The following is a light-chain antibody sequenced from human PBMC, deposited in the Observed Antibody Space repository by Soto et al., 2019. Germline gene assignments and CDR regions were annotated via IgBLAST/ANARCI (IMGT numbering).Light chain of an antibody. CDR2: DTF. Sequence: EIVLTQSPATLFLSPGERATLSCRASQSISNSLAWYQQKPGQAPRLLIYDTFNRATDIPARFSGGGSGTDVTLTISSLEPEDFAIYYCHQCASSPQTFGQGTKLEIK. CDR1: QSISNS. CDR3: HQCASSPQT. J-gene: IGKJ2*01. V-gene: IGKV3-11*01.